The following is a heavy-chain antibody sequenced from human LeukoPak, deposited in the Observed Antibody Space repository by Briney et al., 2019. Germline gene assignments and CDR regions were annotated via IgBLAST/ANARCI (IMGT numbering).Heavy chain of an antibody. CDR1: GGSISSYY. J-gene: IGHJ3*02. V-gene: IGHV4-59*08. D-gene: IGHD6-13*01. CDR3: ARLGSSSWYGAFDI. Sequence: SETLSLTCTVSGGSISSYYWSWIRQPPGKGLEWIGNIYYSGSTNYNPSLKSRVTISVDTSKNQFSLKLSSMTAADTAVYYCARLGSSSWYGAFDIWGQGTMVTVSS. CDR2: IYYSGST.